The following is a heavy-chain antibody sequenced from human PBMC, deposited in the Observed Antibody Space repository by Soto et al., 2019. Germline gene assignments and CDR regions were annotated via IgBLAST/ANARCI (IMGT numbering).Heavy chain of an antibody. J-gene: IGHJ4*02. CDR2: INSDGSST. CDR3: ARCGGVVDPTIDY. CDR1: GFTFSSYW. Sequence: GGSLRLSCAASGFTFSSYWMHWVRQAPGKGLVWVSRINSDGSSTSYADSVKGRFTISRDNAKNTLYLQMNSLRAEDTAVYYCARCGGVVDPTIDYWGQGTLVTVSS. D-gene: IGHD3-3*01. V-gene: IGHV3-74*01.